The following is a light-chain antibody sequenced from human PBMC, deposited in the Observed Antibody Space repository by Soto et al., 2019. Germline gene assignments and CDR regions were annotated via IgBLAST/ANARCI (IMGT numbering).Light chain of an antibody. V-gene: IGLV1-47*01. CDR2: RNN. CDR1: SSNVGDNL. CDR3: ATWDDRLRRPV. J-gene: IGLJ3*02. Sequence: QSVVTQPLSLSGTPGQRVTISCSGSSSNVGDNLVYWYQQVPGTAPKLLIYRNNQRPSGVPDRFSGSKSGASASLAISGLRSEDEADYYCATWDDRLRRPVFGGGTKLTVL.